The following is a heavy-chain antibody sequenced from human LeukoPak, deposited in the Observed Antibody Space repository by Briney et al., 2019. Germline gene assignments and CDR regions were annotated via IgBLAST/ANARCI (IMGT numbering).Heavy chain of an antibody. CDR1: GFIVSSNY. D-gene: IGHD6-13*01. J-gene: IGHJ4*02. CDR3: AKSIAAAETPYYFDY. Sequence: GGSLRLSCAASGFIVSSNYMSWVRQAPGKGLEWVSVIYSGDSTYYADPVKGRFTISRDNSKNTLYLQMNSLRAEDTAVYYCAKSIAAAETPYYFDYWGQGTLVTVSS. V-gene: IGHV3-53*05. CDR2: IYSGDST.